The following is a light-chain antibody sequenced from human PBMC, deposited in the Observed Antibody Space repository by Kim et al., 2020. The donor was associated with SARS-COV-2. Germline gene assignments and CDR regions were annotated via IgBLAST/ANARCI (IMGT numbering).Light chain of an antibody. CDR1: SSNIGNNY. Sequence: QSVLTQPPSVSAAPGQKVTISCSGSSSNIGNNYVSWYQQLPGTAPKLLVYDYSKRPSGIPDRFSGSKSGTSATLDITGLQTGDEADYYCGTWDSSLSAYVFGTGTKVTVL. CDR2: DYS. J-gene: IGLJ1*01. V-gene: IGLV1-51*01. CDR3: GTWDSSLSAYV.